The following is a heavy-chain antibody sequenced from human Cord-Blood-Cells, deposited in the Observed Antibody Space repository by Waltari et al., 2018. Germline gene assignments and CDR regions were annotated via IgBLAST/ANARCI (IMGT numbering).Heavy chain of an antibody. CDR3: ARDDYGGNYYFDY. J-gene: IGHJ4*02. Sequence: QVQLVQYGDEVRKRGSLVKVSDTSAEGTVSSYAIRWVRQAPGQGLEWMGGIIPIFGTANYAQKFQGRVTITADESTSTAYMELSSLRSEDTAVYYCARDDYGGNYYFDYWGQGTLVTVSS. V-gene: IGHV1-69*01. CDR1: EGTVSSYA. CDR2: IIPIFGTA. D-gene: IGHD4-17*01.